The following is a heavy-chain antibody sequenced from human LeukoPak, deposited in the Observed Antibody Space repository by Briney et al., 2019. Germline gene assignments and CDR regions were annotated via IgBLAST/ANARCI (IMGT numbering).Heavy chain of an antibody. CDR2: ISSSSSYI. D-gene: IGHD3-22*01. Sequence: GGSLRLSCAASGFTFSSYSMNWVRQAPGKGLEWVSSISSSSSYIYYADSVKGRFTISRDNAKNSLYLQMNSLRAEDTAGYYCGGGGDSYNSSVYYNYWGQGPLVTVSS. CDR3: GGGGDSYNSSVYYNY. CDR1: GFTFSSYS. V-gene: IGHV3-21*01. J-gene: IGHJ4*02.